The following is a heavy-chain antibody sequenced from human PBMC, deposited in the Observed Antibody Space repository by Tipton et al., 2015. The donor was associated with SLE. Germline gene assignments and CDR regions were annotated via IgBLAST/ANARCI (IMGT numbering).Heavy chain of an antibody. D-gene: IGHD3-10*01. CDR1: GGSISGSSYY. Sequence: GLVKPSETLSLTCTVSGGSISGSSYYWGWVRQPPGKGLEWIGSIYYTGNAYYNSSLKSRVTMSVDTSKNHFSLKLSSVTAADTAVYYCARHDTNYGRNWFDPWGQGTMVTVSS. V-gene: IGHV4-39*01. J-gene: IGHJ3*01. CDR2: IYYTGNA. CDR3: ARHDTNYGRNWFDP.